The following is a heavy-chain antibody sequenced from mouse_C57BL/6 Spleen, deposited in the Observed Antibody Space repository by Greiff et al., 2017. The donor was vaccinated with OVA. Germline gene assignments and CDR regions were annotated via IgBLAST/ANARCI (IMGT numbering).Heavy chain of an antibody. D-gene: IGHD2-3*01. Sequence: VQLQQSVAELVRPGPSVKLSCPASGFNIKNTYMHWVKQRPEQGLEWIGRIDPANGTTKYAPKFQGKATMTADTYCNTAYLQLRSLPSDDAAIYYCVPRGDGYYYAMDYWGRGASVTVSS. CDR2: IDPANGTT. CDR1: GFNIKNTY. CDR3: VPRGDGYYYAMDY. V-gene: IGHV14-3*01. J-gene: IGHJ4*01.